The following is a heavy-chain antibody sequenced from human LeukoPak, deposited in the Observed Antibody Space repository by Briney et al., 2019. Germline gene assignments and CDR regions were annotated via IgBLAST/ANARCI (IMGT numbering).Heavy chain of an antibody. CDR1: GGTFRDSA. V-gene: IGHV1-69*13. D-gene: IGHD6-13*01. Sequence: ASVKVSCKASGGTFRDSAISWVRQAPGQGLEWMGVINPMFSTPDYAQKFQGRVTITADASKSTVYMDLSSLESDDTAVYYCARERDTGTWSTDAFDVWGQGTMVTVSS. CDR2: INPMFSTP. J-gene: IGHJ3*01. CDR3: ARERDTGTWSTDAFDV.